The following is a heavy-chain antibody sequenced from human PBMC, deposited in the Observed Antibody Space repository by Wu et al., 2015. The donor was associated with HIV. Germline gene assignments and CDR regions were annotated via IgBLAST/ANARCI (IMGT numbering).Heavy chain of an antibody. V-gene: IGHV1-69*13. Sequence: QVQLVQSGAEVKKPGSSVKVSCKASGGTFSSYAISWVRQAPGQGLEWMGRIIPIFGTANYAQKFQGRVTITADESTSTAYMELSSLRSEDTAVYYCARSPGRITISIPPIHNWYFDLWGRGTLVTASS. CDR2: IIPIFGTA. CDR3: ARSPGRITISIPPIHNWYFDL. J-gene: IGHJ2*01. CDR1: GGTFSSYA. D-gene: IGHD3-9*01.